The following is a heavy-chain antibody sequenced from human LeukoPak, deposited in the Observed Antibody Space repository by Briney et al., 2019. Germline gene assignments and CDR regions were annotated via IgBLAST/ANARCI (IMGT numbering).Heavy chain of an antibody. D-gene: IGHD1-7*01. CDR3: ARDRGNFSFDY. V-gene: IGHV3-48*03. J-gene: IGHJ4*02. CDR2: ISSSGSTI. Sequence: GGSLRLSCAASGFTFSNYEMNWVRQAPGKGLEWVSYISSSGSTIYYADSVKGRFTISRDNAKNSLYLQMNSLRAEDTAVYYCARDRGNFSFDYWGQGTLVTVSS. CDR1: GFTFSNYE.